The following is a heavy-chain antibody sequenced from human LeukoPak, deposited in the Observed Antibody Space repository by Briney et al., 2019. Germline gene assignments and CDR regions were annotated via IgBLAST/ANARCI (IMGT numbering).Heavy chain of an antibody. D-gene: IGHD5-18*01. CDR2: IYPGDSDT. V-gene: IGHV5-51*01. CDR1: GYSFTTYS. J-gene: IGHJ3*02. CDR3: ARRNTAMGNAFDI. Sequence: GESLKISCKGSGYSFTTYSIGWVRQLPGKGLEWMGIIYPGDSDTTYSPSFQGQVTISADKSISPAYLQWSSMKASDTAMYYCARRNTAMGNAFDIWGQGTMVTVSS.